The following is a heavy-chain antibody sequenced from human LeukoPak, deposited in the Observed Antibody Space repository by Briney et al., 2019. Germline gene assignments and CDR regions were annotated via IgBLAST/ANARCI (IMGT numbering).Heavy chain of an antibody. CDR3: AKSAYYDILTGYYCEDY. J-gene: IGHJ4*02. CDR1: GFTASIYY. Sequence: GGSLRLSCAVSGFTASIYYMTWVRQAPGKGLEWVSSINSSGGGSYYADSVKGRFAISRDNSKNTLYLQMNSLRAEDTAVYYCAKSAYYDILTGYYCEDYWGQGTLVTVSS. CDR2: INSSGGGS. V-gene: IGHV3-23*01. D-gene: IGHD3-9*01.